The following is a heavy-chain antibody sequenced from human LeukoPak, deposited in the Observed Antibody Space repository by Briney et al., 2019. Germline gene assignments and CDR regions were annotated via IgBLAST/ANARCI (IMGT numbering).Heavy chain of an antibody. J-gene: IGHJ4*02. CDR3: ARGTLNDYGDYSLFDY. CDR1: GGSISSGDYY. V-gene: IGHV4-30-4*01. D-gene: IGHD4-17*01. Sequence: SETLSLTCTVSGGSISSGDYYWSWIRQPPGKGLEWIGYIYYSGSTYYNPSLKSRVTISVDTSKNQFSLKLSSVTAADTAVYYCARGTLNDYGDYSLFDYWGQGTLVTVSS. CDR2: IYYSGST.